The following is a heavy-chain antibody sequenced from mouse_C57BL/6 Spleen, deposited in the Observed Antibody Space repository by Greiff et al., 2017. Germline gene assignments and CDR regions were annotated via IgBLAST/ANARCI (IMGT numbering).Heavy chain of an antibody. V-gene: IGHV1-54*01. CDR1: GYAFTNYL. Sequence: QVQLQQSGAELVRPGTSVKVSCKASGYAFTNYLIEWVKQRPGHGLERIGVINPGRGGTNSNEKFKGKATLTADKSSSTAYMQLSSLTSEDSAVYFCARAIYYGSSFDYWGQGATLTVSS. J-gene: IGHJ2*01. D-gene: IGHD1-1*01. CDR2: INPGRGGT. CDR3: ARAIYYGSSFDY.